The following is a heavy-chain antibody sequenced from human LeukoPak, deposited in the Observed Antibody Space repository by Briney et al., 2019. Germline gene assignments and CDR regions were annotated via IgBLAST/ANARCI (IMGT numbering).Heavy chain of an antibody. D-gene: IGHD2-2*01. CDR3: ARGKYCSSTSCRYIDAFDI. V-gene: IGHV1-69*02. CDR2: IIPILGIA. CDR1: GGTFSSYT. J-gene: IGHJ3*02. Sequence: SVKVSCKAPGGTFSSYTISWVRQAPGQGLEWMGRIIPILGIANYAQKFQGRVTITADKSTSTAYMELSSLRSEDTAVYYCARGKYCSSTSCRYIDAFDIWGQGTMVTVSS.